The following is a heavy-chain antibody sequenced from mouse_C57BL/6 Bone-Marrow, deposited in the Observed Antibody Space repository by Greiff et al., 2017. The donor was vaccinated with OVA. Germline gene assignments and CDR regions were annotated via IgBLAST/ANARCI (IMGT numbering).Heavy chain of an antibody. CDR1: GYSITSGYY. J-gene: IGHJ1*03. V-gene: IGHV3-6*01. Sequence: ESGPGLVKPSQSLSLTCSVTGYSITSGYYWNWIRQFPGNKLESIGYISYDDSNKYNPSLTNRISITRATSTNQFFLKLNSVTNEDTATYDCGRRGYCYGSSYWYFDVWGTGTTGNVS. CDR2: ISYDDSN. CDR3: GRRGYCYGSSYWYFDV. D-gene: IGHD1-1*01.